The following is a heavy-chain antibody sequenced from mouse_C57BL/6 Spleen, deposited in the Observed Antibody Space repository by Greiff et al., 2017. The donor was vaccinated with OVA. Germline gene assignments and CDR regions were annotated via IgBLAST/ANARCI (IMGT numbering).Heavy chain of an antibody. Sequence: EVQLQQSGPELVKPGASVKISCKASGYTFTDYYMNWVKQSHGKSLEWIGDINPNNGGTSYNQKFKGKATLTVDKSSSTAYMELRSLTSEDSAVYYCARSLYYEGNYYAMDYWGQGTSVTVSS. J-gene: IGHJ4*01. CDR2: INPNNGGT. CDR3: ARSLYYEGNYYAMDY. D-gene: IGHD2-4*01. CDR1: GYTFTDYY. V-gene: IGHV1-26*01.